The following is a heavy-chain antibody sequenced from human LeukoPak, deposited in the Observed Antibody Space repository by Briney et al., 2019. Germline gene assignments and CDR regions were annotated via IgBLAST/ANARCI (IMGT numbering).Heavy chain of an antibody. CDR2: IYYSGST. V-gene: IGHV4-59*01. D-gene: IGHD3-16*01. J-gene: IGHJ4*02. Sequence: PSETLSLTCTVSGGSISSYYWSWIRQPPGKGLQWIGYIYYSGSTNYNPSLKSRVTISVDTSKNQFSLKLSSVTAADTAVYYCARGDPTTGDPMFDYWGQGTLVTVSS. CDR1: GGSISSYY. CDR3: ARGDPTTGDPMFDY.